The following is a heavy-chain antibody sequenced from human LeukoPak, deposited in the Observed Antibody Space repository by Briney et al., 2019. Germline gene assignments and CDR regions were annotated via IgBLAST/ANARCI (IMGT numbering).Heavy chain of an antibody. V-gene: IGHV3-21*01. CDR1: GFTFSNYA. D-gene: IGHD6-19*01. Sequence: PGGSLRPSCAASGFTFSNYAMSWVRQAPGKGLEWVSSISSSSSYIYYADSVKGRFTISRDNAKNSLYLQMNSLRAEDTVVYYCARDLFSRGGRWFDPWGQGTLVTVSS. CDR2: ISSSSSYI. CDR3: ARDLFSRGGRWFDP. J-gene: IGHJ5*02.